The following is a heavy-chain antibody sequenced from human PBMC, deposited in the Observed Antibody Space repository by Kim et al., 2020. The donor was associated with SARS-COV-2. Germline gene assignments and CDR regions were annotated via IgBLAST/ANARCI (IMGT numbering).Heavy chain of an antibody. V-gene: IGHV3-49*02. CDR3: TRDPDSSGYYSDY. Sequence: YAASVKGRFTISRDDSKSIAYLQMNSLKTEDTAVYYCTRDPDSSGYYSDYWGQGTLVTVSS. J-gene: IGHJ4*02. D-gene: IGHD3-22*01.